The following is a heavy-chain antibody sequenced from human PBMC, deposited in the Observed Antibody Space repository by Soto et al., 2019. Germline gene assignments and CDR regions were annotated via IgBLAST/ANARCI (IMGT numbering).Heavy chain of an antibody. CDR1: GFTFSSYG. CDR2: IWYDGSNK. V-gene: IGHV3-33*01. Sequence: QVQLVESGGGVVQPGRSLRLSCAASGFTFSSYGMHWVRQAPGKGLEWVAVIWYDGSNKYYADSVKGRFTISRDNSKNTLSLQINSLRAEDTAVYYCARDTARAMVRIYYGMDVWGQGTTVTVSS. D-gene: IGHD3-10*01. J-gene: IGHJ6*02. CDR3: ARDTARAMVRIYYGMDV.